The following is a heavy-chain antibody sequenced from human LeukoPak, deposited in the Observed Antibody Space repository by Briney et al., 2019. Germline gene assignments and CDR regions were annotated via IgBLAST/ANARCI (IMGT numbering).Heavy chain of an antibody. D-gene: IGHD3-10*01. CDR1: GFTVTNNY. J-gene: IGHJ6*01. Sequence: GWSLRLSLASSGFTVTNNYMSCVRQPPGKGLEGVSVIYAGGTTSYADSVKGRFTICRDSSKNTLYLQMNSMRAEDTAVYYCAREGYASGTRYGMDVWGQGTTVTVSS. V-gene: IGHV3-66*01. CDR2: IYAGGTT. CDR3: AREGYASGTRYGMDV.